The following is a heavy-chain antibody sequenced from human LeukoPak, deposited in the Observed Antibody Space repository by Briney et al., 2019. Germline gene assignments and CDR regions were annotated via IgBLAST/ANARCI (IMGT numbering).Heavy chain of an antibody. CDR1: GGSISSGGYY. CDR3: ARGGSSVLVRYYGMDV. Sequence: SQTLSLTCTVSGGSISSGGYYWSWLRQHPGKGLEWIGYIYYSGSTYYNPSLKSRVTISVDTSKNQFSLELSSVTAADTAVYYCARGGSSVLVRYYGMDVWGQGTTVTVSS. D-gene: IGHD6-6*01. J-gene: IGHJ6*02. V-gene: IGHV4-31*03. CDR2: IYYSGST.